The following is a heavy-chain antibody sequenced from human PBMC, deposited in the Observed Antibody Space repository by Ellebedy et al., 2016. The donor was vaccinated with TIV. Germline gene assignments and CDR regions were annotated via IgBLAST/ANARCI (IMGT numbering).Heavy chain of an antibody. CDR3: ARVWVVAATCFDY. V-gene: IGHV3-7*01. D-gene: IGHD2-15*01. CDR2: IKQDGSEK. J-gene: IGHJ4*02. Sequence: GESLKISCAASGFTFSNAWMSWVRQAPGKGLEWVANIKQDGSEKYYVDSVKGRFTISRDNAKNSLYLQMNSLRAEDTAVYYCARVWVVAATCFDYWGQGTLVTVSS. CDR1: GFTFSNAW.